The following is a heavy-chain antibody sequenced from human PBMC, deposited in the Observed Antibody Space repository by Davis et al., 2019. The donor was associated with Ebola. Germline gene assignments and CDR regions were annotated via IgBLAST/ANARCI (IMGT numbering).Heavy chain of an antibody. CDR3: ARVVGGLYYDSSGHDVYFDY. CDR1: GYTFTSYG. J-gene: IGHJ4*02. CDR2: ISAYNGNT. D-gene: IGHD3-22*01. Sequence: ASVKVSCKASGYTFTSYGISWVRQAPGQGLEWMGWISAYNGNTNYAQKLQGRVTMTTDTSTSTAYMELRSLRSDDTAVYYCARVVGGLYYDSSGHDVYFDYWGQGTLVTVSS. V-gene: IGHV1-18*04.